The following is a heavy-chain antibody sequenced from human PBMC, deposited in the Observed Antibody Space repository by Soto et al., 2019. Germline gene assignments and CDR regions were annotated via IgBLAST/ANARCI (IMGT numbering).Heavy chain of an antibody. Sequence: VGSVRLSCAGSGFTFSSYAMSWVRQAPGKGLEWVSAISGSGGSTYYADSVKGRFTISRDNSKNTLYLQMNSLRAEDTAVYYCAKDSTLEWLLTSFYYYYGMDVWGQGTTVTVSS. CDR2: ISGSGGST. CDR1: GFTFSSYA. CDR3: AKDSTLEWLLTSFYYYYGMDV. D-gene: IGHD3-3*01. V-gene: IGHV3-23*01. J-gene: IGHJ6*02.